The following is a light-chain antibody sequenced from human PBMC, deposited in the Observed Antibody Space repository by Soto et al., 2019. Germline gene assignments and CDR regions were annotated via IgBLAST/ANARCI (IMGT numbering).Light chain of an antibody. J-gene: IGKJ1*01. CDR2: GAS. CDR1: QTVSGNY. CDR3: QQYNNWPPWT. Sequence: NVLTPSPGPLSLSPGERATLSCRAIQTVSGNYVAWYQQKPGQTPRLLIYGASSRATGIPDRFSGSGSGTDFTLTISSLQSEDFAVYYCQQYNNWPPWTFGQGTKVDIK. V-gene: IGKV3-20*01.